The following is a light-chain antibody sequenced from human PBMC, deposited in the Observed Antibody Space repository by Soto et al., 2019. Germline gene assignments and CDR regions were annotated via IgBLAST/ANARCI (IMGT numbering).Light chain of an antibody. CDR3: QQYGFSLRT. Sequence: EIVMTQSPATLPVSPGERATLSCRASQSVSSNLAWYQQKPGQAPRFLIYGASTRATGIPARFSGSGSGTDFTLTISRLEPEDFAVYYCQQYGFSLRTFGQGTKVDIK. J-gene: IGKJ1*01. CDR1: QSVSSN. CDR2: GAS. V-gene: IGKV3-15*01.